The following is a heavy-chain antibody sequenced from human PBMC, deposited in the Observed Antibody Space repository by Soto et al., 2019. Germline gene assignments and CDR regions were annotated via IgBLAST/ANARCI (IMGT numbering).Heavy chain of an antibody. D-gene: IGHD6-13*01. V-gene: IGHV4-31*03. CDR3: VRERGISSSWHLGYFDY. J-gene: IGHJ4*02. Sequence: QVQLQESGPGLVKPSQTLSLTCTVSGGSVNTEDYYWTWIRQHPGKGLEWIGSISYAGSTYFTPSLLSRLTMSVDTSNNQFSLMLTSVTAADTAVYYCVRERGISSSWHLGYFDYWGPGTLVTVSS. CDR2: ISYAGST. CDR1: GGSVNTEDYY.